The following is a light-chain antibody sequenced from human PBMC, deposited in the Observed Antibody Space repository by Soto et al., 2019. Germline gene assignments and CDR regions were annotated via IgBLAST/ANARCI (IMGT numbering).Light chain of an antibody. CDR2: LNSDGSH. J-gene: IGLJ2*01. CDR3: QTWGSGIVV. V-gene: IGLV4-69*01. Sequence: QLVLTQSPSAYASLGASVKLTCTLSSGHSNYAIAWHQQQSEKGPRYLMKLNSDGSHSKGDGIPDRFSGSSSGAERYLTISRLQSEDEADYYCQTWGSGIVVFGGGTKLTVL. CDR1: SGHSNYA.